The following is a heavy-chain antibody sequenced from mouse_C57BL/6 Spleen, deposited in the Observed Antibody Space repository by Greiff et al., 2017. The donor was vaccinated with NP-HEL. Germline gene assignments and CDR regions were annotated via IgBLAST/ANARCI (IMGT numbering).Heavy chain of an antibody. CDR2: IYWDDAQ. Sequence: QVQLKESGPGILQSSQTLSLTCSFSGFSLSTSGMGVSWIRQPSGKGLEWLAHIYWDDAQRYNQSLKNRITFSKDTSRTPIFHMITIVDTADTATYYCGRRHTVAYSMDYWGQGTTVTVSS. V-gene: IGHV8-12*01. CDR3: GRRHTVAYSMDY. D-gene: IGHD1-1*01. CDR1: GFSLSTSGMG. J-gene: IGHJ4*01.